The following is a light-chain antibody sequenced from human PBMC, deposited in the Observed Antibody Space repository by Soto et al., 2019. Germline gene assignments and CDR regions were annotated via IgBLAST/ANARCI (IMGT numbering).Light chain of an antibody. CDR2: GAS. V-gene: IGKV3-20*01. Sequence: EIVLTQSPGTLSLSPGERATLSCRASQSVSSSYLAWYQQKPGQAPRLLIYGASSRATGIPDRFSGSGSGTDFPLTISRLEPEDFAVYYCQQYGSSPRTFGGGTKVEIQ. CDR1: QSVSSSY. J-gene: IGKJ4*01. CDR3: QQYGSSPRT.